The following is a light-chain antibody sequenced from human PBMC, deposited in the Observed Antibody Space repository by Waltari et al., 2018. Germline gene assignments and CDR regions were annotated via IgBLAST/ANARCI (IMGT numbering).Light chain of an antibody. Sequence: DIQMTQSPPTLSAAVGDSVTITCRAIQSISIWLAWTQQKPGKAPKLLMYRASSLESGGPSRFSGSGSGTEFTLTISSLQPDDFATYFCQQYMDYSTFGQGTRLEI. CDR1: QSISIW. J-gene: IGKJ2*01. V-gene: IGKV1-5*03. CDR3: QQYMDYST. CDR2: RAS.